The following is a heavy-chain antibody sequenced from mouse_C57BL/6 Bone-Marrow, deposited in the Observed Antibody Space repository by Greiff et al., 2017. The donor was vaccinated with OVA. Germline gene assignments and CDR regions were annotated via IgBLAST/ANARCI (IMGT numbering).Heavy chain of an antibody. CDR2: ISYDGSN. J-gene: IGHJ3*01. D-gene: IGHD1-1*01. Sequence: EVKLMESGPGLVKPSQSLSLPCSVPGYSITSGYYWNWIRQFPGNKLEWMGYISYDGSNNYNPSLKNRISITRDTSKNQFFLKLNSVTTEDTATYYCARGHYYGSSYAYWGEGTLVTVSA. CDR1: GYSITSGYY. V-gene: IGHV3-6*01. CDR3: ARGHYYGSSYAY.